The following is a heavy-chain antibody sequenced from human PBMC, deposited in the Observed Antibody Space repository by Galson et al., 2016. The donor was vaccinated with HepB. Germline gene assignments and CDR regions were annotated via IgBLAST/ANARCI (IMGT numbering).Heavy chain of an antibody. V-gene: IGHV3-23*01. J-gene: IGHJ4*02. CDR3: AKEALTGGWFNY. D-gene: IGHD6-19*01. CDR2: IRSYGGST. Sequence: SCAVSGITFSSYAMSWVRQAPGKGPEWVSTIRSYGGSTDYADDVQGRFTISRDDSKSTLYLQMNSLRAEDTAVYYCAKEALTGGWFNYWGQGTLLTVSS. CDR1: GITFSSYA.